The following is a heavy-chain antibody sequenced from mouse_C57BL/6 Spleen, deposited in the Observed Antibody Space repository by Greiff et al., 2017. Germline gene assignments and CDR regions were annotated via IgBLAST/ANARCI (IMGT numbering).Heavy chain of an antibody. D-gene: IGHD2-2*01. CDR2: IHPNSGST. V-gene: IGHV1-64*01. CDR1: GYTFTSSW. CDR3: ALSTMVTARFDY. J-gene: IGHJ2*01. Sequence: QVQLQQPGAELVKPGASVKLSCKASGYTFTSSWMHWVKQRPGQGLEWIGMIHPNSGSTNYNEKFKSKATLTVDKSSSTAYMQLSSLTSEDSAVYYCALSTMVTARFDYWGQGTTLTVSS.